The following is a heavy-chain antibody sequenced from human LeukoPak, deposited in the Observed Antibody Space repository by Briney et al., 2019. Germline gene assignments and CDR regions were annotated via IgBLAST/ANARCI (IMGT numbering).Heavy chain of an antibody. CDR3: AGHRKRSNDFWSGRRAFDI. Sequence: SVKVSCKASGGTFISYAISWVRQAPGQGLEWMGGIIPIFGTANYPQKFQGRVTITTDESTSTAYMELSSLRSEDTAVYYCAGHRKRSNDFWSGRRAFDIWGQGTMVTVSS. J-gene: IGHJ3*02. CDR1: GGTFISYA. CDR2: IIPIFGTA. D-gene: IGHD3-3*01. V-gene: IGHV1-69*05.